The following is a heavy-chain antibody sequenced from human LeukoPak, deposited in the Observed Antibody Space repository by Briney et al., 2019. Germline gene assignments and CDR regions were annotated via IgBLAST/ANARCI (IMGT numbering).Heavy chain of an antibody. CDR2: IIPIFGTA. V-gene: IGHV1-69*13. CDR3: ARSMEVVIITYAFDV. D-gene: IGHD3-22*01. J-gene: IGHJ3*01. Sequence: SVKVSCKASGGTFSSYAISWVRQAPGQGLEWMGGIIPIFGTANYAQKFQGRVTITADESTSIAYMELSSLRSEDTAMYYCARSMEVVIITYAFDVWGQGTMVTVSS. CDR1: GGTFSSYA.